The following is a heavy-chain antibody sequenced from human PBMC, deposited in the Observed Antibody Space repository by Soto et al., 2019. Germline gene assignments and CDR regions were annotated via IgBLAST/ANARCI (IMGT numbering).Heavy chain of an antibody. CDR2: SDYSGST. D-gene: IGHD6-13*01. CDR1: GGSISSSSYY. Sequence: QLQLQESGPGLVKPSETLSLTCTVSGGSISSSSYYWGWIRQPPGKGLEWIGSSDYSGSTYYNPSLKIRFTISVDTSKNQFSLKLSSVTAADTAVYYCARRQSSSWYGLWGQGTLVTVSS. J-gene: IGHJ4*02. CDR3: ARRQSSSWYGL. V-gene: IGHV4-39*01.